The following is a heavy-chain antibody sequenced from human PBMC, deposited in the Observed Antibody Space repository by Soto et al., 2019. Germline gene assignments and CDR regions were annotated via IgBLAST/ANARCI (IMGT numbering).Heavy chain of an antibody. Sequence: SETLSLTCTVSGGSISSYYWSWIRQPPGKGLEWIGYIYYSGSTNYNPSLKSRVTISVDTSKNHFSLKLSSVTAADTAVYYCASTDPGIAAAGGGYYYYGMDVWGQGTTVTVSS. CDR2: IYYSGST. V-gene: IGHV4-59*08. D-gene: IGHD6-13*01. CDR3: ASTDPGIAAAGGGYYYYGMDV. J-gene: IGHJ6*02. CDR1: GGSISSYY.